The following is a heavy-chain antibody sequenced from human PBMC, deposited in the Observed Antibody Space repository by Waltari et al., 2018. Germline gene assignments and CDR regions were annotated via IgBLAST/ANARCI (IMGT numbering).Heavy chain of an antibody. V-gene: IGHV3-30*01. CDR1: GFTFSSYA. CDR2: ISYDGSNK. Sequence: QVQLVESGGGVVQPGRSLRLSCADSGFTFSSYAMHWVRQAPGKGLEWVAVISYDGSNKYYADSVKGRFTISRDNSKNTLSLQMNSLRAEDTAVYYCARGPSAGYWGQGTLVTVSS. CDR3: ARGPSAGY. J-gene: IGHJ4*02.